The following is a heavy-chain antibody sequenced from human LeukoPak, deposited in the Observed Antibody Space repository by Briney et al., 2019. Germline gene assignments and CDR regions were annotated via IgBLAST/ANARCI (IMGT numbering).Heavy chain of an antibody. CDR3: AKDMSGYSDY. CDR1: GFTFSSYG. CDR2: ISYDGSNK. Sequence: KPGGSLRFSCAASGFTFSSYGMHWVRQAPGKGLEWVAVISYDGSNKYYADSVKGRFTISRDNSKNTLYLQMNSLRAEDTAVYYCAKDMSGYSDYWGQGTLVTVSS. J-gene: IGHJ4*02. V-gene: IGHV3-30*18. D-gene: IGHD5-12*01.